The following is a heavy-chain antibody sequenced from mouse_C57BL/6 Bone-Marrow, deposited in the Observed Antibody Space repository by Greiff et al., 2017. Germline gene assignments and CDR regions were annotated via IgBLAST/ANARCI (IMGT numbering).Heavy chain of an antibody. D-gene: IGHD1-1*01. CDR3: ARDFYYGSSYWYFDV. CDR2: INYDGSST. Sequence: DVHLVESEGGLVQPGSSMKLSCTASGFTFSDYYMAWVRQVPEKGLEWVANINYDGSSTYYLDSLKSRFIISRDNAKNILYLQMSSLKSEDTATYYCARDFYYGSSYWYFDVWGTGTTVTVSS. CDR1: GFTFSDYY. V-gene: IGHV5-16*01. J-gene: IGHJ1*03.